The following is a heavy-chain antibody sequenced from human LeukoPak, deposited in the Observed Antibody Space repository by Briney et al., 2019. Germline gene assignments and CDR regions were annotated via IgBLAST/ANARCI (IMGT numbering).Heavy chain of an antibody. CDR2: INSDGSST. Sequence: PGGSLRLSCAASGFTFSSYWMHWVRQAPGKGLVGISRINSDGSSTTDADSVKGRFTISRDNAKNTLYLQMNSLGAGDTAVFYCARAPVQYCGGDCDTFDIWGQGTTVTVSS. J-gene: IGHJ3*02. CDR1: GFTFSSYW. D-gene: IGHD2-21*02. CDR3: ARAPVQYCGGDCDTFDI. V-gene: IGHV3-74*01.